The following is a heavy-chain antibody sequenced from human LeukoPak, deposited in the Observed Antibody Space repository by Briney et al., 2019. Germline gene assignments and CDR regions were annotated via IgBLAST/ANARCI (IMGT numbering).Heavy chain of an antibody. J-gene: IGHJ4*02. Sequence: ASVKVSCKASGYTFTSYDINWVRRATGQGLEWMGWMNPNSGNTGYAQKFQGRVIMTRNTSISTAYMELSSLRSEDTAVYYCARGRLPSYYDFWSGYFPARNWGQGTLVTVSS. CDR1: GYTFTSYD. CDR2: MNPNSGNT. CDR3: ARGRLPSYYDFWSGYFPARN. D-gene: IGHD3-3*01. V-gene: IGHV1-8*01.